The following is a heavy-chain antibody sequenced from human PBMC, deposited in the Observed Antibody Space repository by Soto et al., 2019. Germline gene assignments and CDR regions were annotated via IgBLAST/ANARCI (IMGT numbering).Heavy chain of an antibody. CDR2: ISYDGSNK. CDR1: GFTFSSYA. J-gene: IGHJ4*02. CDR3: ARPGRYYDSSGPLRY. Sequence: PGGSLRLSCAASGFTFSSYAMHWVRQAPGKGLEWVAVISYDGSNKYYADSVKGRFTISRDNSKNTLYLQMNSLRAEDTAVYYCARPGRYYDSSGPLRYWGQGTLVTVSS. V-gene: IGHV3-30-3*01. D-gene: IGHD3-22*01.